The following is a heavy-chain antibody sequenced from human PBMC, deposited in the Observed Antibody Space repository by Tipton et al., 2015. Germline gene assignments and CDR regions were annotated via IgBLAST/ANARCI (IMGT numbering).Heavy chain of an antibody. CDR3: ARRAGYGDHFDY. CDR2: IHYSGAT. CDR1: AYSITSDYY. J-gene: IGHJ4*02. D-gene: IGHD4-17*01. Sequence: TLSLTCAVSAYSITSDYYWSWIRQPPGKGLEWIGYIHYSGATKYNPSLKSRVTISVDTSKNQFSLNLNSVTAADTAVYYCARRAGYGDHFDYWGRGTLVTVSP. V-gene: IGHV4-61*01.